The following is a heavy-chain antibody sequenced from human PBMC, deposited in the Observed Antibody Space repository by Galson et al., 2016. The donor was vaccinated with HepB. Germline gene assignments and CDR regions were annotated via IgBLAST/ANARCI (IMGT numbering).Heavy chain of an antibody. CDR1: GFPLRSYA. CDR3: AKDWGFWNYDSSGTLDY. D-gene: IGHD3-22*01. Sequence: SLRLSCAASGFPLRSYAMSWVRQAPGKGLEWVSAISGSGDRTYYADSVKGRFTISRDNSKNTLYLQMNSLRAEDTAVYFCAKDWGFWNYDSSGTLDYWGQGTLVTVSS. V-gene: IGHV3-23*01. CDR2: ISGSGDRT. J-gene: IGHJ4*02.